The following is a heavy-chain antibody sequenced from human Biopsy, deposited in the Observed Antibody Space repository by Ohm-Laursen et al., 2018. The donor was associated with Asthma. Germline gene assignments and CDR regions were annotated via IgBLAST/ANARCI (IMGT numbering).Heavy chain of an antibody. CDR2: IMTVFGTK. V-gene: IGHV1-69*01. Sequence: GSSVKVSCKISGYSLTDLSMHWVRQAPGQGLEWLGGIMTVFGTKNYAQKFQGRVTITADESTSTAYMEVTSLRSEDTAIYYCARCQVGYSSGWSLLLKKIYYSGMDVWGQGTAVTVSS. J-gene: IGHJ6*02. CDR1: GYSLTDLS. D-gene: IGHD6-19*01. CDR3: ARCQVGYSSGWSLLLKKIYYSGMDV.